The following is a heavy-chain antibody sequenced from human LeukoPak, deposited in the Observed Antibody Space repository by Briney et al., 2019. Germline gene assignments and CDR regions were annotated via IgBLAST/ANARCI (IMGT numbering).Heavy chain of an antibody. Sequence: SETLSLTCTGSGGSISSYYWSWIRQPPGKGLEWIGYIYYSGSTNYNPSLKSRVTISVDTSKNQFSLKLSSVTAADTAVYYCARWDYDFWSGDAFDIWGQGTMVTVSS. CDR1: GGSISSYY. CDR3: ARWDYDFWSGDAFDI. D-gene: IGHD3-3*01. J-gene: IGHJ3*02. V-gene: IGHV4-59*01. CDR2: IYYSGST.